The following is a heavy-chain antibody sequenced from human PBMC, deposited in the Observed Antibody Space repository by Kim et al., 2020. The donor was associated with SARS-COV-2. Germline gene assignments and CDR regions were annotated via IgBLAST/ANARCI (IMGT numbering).Heavy chain of an antibody. J-gene: IGHJ3*02. D-gene: IGHD3-10*01. CDR3: VRDRLGSAFDM. CDR2: ITKSSTTI. Sequence: GGSLRLSCATSGFTFSAYDMNWVRQAPGKGLEWLSFITKSSTTIYYADSVEGRFTISRDNAKNSLFLQMNSLRDEDTALYYCVRDRLGSAFDMWGQGTM. V-gene: IGHV3-48*02. CDR1: GFTFSAYD.